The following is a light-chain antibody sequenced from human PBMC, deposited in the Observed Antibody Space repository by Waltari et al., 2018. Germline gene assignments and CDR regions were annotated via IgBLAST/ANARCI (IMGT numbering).Light chain of an antibody. CDR1: QSVSKY. CDR3: QHYVRLPAT. J-gene: IGKJ1*01. CDR2: HAS. Sequence: DIVLTQSPGTLSLSPGQRVNLSCRASQSVSKYLDWYQQRPGQAPRLLLYHASTRATGIPYRFSGSGSVTDFSLTISRLEPEDFAVYYCQHYVRLPATFGQGTRVEIK. V-gene: IGKV3-20*01.